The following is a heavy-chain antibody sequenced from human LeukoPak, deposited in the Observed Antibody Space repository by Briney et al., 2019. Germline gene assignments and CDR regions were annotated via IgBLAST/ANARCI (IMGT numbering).Heavy chain of an antibody. J-gene: IGHJ3*02. CDR2: IYYSGST. D-gene: IGHD3-3*01. V-gene: IGHV4-39*01. CDR1: GGSISSSSYY. Sequence: SETLSPTCTVSGGSISSSSYYWGWIRQPPGKGLEWIGSIYYSGSTYYNPSLKSRVTISVDTSKNQFSLKLSSVTAADTAVYYCARGTVRITIFGVVVPDAFDIWGQGTTVTVSS. CDR3: ARGTVRITIFGVVVPDAFDI.